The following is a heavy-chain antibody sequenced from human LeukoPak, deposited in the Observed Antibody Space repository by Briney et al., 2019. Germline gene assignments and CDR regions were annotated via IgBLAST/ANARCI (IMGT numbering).Heavy chain of an antibody. Sequence: SETLSLTCTVSGGSISSYYWSWIRQPPGKGLEWIGYIYYSGSTNYNPSLKSRVTISVDTSKNQFSLKLSSVTAADTAVYYCARATAMVRGYNWFDPWGQGTLVTVYS. D-gene: IGHD3-10*01. V-gene: IGHV4-59*01. J-gene: IGHJ5*02. CDR1: GGSISSYY. CDR3: ARATAMVRGYNWFDP. CDR2: IYYSGST.